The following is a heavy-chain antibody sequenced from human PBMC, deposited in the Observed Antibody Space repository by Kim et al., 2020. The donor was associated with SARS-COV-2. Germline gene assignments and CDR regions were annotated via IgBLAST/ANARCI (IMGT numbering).Heavy chain of an antibody. V-gene: IGHV4-59*01. Sequence: SETLSLTCTVSGGSISSYYWSWVRQPPGKGLEWLGQIYYSGSTIYNPSLKSRVNISVDTSKNQFSLKLSSVTAADTAVYYCTRVPTISTLGAPRFKWFDPWGQGALVTVSS. CDR3: TRVPTISTLGAPRFKWFDP. CDR2: IYYSGST. D-gene: IGHD4-4*01. J-gene: IGHJ5*02. CDR1: GGSISSYY.